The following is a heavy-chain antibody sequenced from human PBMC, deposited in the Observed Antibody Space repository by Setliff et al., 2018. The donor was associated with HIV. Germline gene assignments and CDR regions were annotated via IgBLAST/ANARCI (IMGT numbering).Heavy chain of an antibody. V-gene: IGHV4-61*09. J-gene: IGHJ4*02. CDR3: ATYAGNGGGKGY. CDR2: TYSSGST. CDR1: GGSISSDTYH. Sequence: SETLSLTCTVSGGSISSDTYHYSWIRQPAGKGLEWIGQTYSSGSTKCNPSLKSRVTISVGTSKNQFSLTLSSVTAADTAMYYCATYAGNGGGKGYWGQGTLVTVSS. D-gene: IGHD2-21*01.